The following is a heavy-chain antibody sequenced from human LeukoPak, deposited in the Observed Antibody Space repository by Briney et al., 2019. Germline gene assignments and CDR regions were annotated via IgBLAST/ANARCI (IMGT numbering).Heavy chain of an antibody. J-gene: IGHJ4*02. V-gene: IGHV3-21*01. D-gene: IGHD4-17*01. Sequence: GGSLRLSCAASGFTFSSYSMNWVRQAPGKGLEWVSSISSSSSYMYYADSVKGRFTISRDNGKNTLYLQMNSLRAEDTAVYYCARGGYGNKGFDYWGQGTLVSVSS. CDR3: ARGGYGNKGFDY. CDR2: ISSSSSYM. CDR1: GFTFSSYS.